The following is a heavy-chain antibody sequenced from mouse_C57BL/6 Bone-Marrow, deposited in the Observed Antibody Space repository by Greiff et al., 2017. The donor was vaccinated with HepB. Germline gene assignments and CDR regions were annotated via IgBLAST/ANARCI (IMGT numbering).Heavy chain of an antibody. V-gene: IGHV1-22*01. CDR2: INPNNGGT. J-gene: IGHJ3*01. D-gene: IGHD2-4*01. Sequence: VQLKESGPELVKPGASVKMSCKASGYTFTDYNMHWVKQSHGKSLEWIGYINPNNGGTSYNQKIKGKATLTVTKSSSTDDMELRSLTSEDSAVYYCASDEGLRRFAYWGQGTLVTVSA. CDR1: GYTFTDYN. CDR3: ASDEGLRRFAY.